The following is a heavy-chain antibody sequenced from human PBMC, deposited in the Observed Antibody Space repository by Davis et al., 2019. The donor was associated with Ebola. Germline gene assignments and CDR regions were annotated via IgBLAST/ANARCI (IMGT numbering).Heavy chain of an antibody. J-gene: IGHJ6*02. CDR3: ASAYTYYDFWSGYPDRYYGMDV. V-gene: IGHV1-69*13. CDR1: GYTFTKYD. Sequence: SVKVSCQASGYTFTKYDISWVRQARGQGREWMGGIIPIFGTAKYAQKFQGRVTITADESTSTAYMELSSLRSEDTAVYYCASAYTYYDFWSGYPDRYYGMDVWGQGTTVTVSS. D-gene: IGHD3-3*01. CDR2: IIPIFGTA.